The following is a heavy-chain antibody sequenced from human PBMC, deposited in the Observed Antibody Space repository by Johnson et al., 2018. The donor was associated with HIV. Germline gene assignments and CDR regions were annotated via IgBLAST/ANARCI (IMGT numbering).Heavy chain of an antibody. CDR3: ASGDDDGF. V-gene: IGHV3-9*01. CDR2: ISWKSGNT. CDR1: GFTFDEYV. D-gene: IGHD5-12*01. J-gene: IGHJ3*01. Sequence: QLVESGGGWVQPGRSLRVSCAASGFTFDEYVIHWVRQAPGKGLEWVSGISWKSGNTGYADSVKGRFTISRDNAKNFVHLQMNSLRTEDTAVYYCASGDDDGFWGQGTMVTVSS.